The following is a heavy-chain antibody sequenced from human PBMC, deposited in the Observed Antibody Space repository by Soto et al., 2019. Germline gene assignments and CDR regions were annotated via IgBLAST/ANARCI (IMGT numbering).Heavy chain of an antibody. D-gene: IGHD2-15*01. CDR1: GFTFSSYS. Sequence: EVQLVESGGGLVQPGGSLRLSCAASGFTFSSYSMNWARQAPGKGLVWISYISSSSRTIYYPDSVKGRFTISRDNAKNSLYLQMNSLRAEDTAVYYCARDKGRSPLDYWGQGTLVTVSS. CDR3: ARDKGRSPLDY. V-gene: IGHV3-48*01. J-gene: IGHJ4*02. CDR2: ISSSSRTI.